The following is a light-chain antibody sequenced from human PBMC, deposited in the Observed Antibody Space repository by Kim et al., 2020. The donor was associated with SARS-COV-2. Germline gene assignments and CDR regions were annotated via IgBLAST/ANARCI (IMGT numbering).Light chain of an antibody. CDR2: QDT. CDR3: QAWDRSTVV. Sequence: SYELTQPPSLSVSPGQTASITCSGDKLGHKFTFWYQQKPVQSPVLVIYQDTKRPSGIPERISASNSGNTPTLTISGTQAMDEADYYCQAWDRSTVVFGGG. CDR1: KLGHKF. J-gene: IGLJ2*01. V-gene: IGLV3-1*01.